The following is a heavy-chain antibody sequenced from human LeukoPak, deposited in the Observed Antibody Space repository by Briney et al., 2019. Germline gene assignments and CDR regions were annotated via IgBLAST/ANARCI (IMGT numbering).Heavy chain of an antibody. CDR3: ARGHCSGGSCYSLNYYSYGMDV. CDR1: GFTVSTNY. D-gene: IGHD2-15*01. J-gene: IGHJ6*02. V-gene: IGHV3-53*05. Sequence: GGSLRLSCAASGFTVSTNYMTWVRQAPGKGLEWVSVIYSGGSTYYADSVKGRFTISRDNSKNTLYLQMNSLRAEDTAVYYCARGHCSGGSCYSLNYYSYGMDVWGQGTTVTVSS. CDR2: IYSGGST.